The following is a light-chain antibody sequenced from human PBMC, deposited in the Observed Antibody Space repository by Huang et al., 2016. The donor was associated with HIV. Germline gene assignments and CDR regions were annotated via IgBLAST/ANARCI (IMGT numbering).Light chain of an antibody. V-gene: IGKV1-12*01. CDR2: EAA. Sequence: DIQMTQSPSSVSASVGDRVVITCRASQDISSWVAWYQQRPGKAPELLIFEAATLQNGVPSRVSGSGSGTDFVLTISSLQPEDFATYYCQQASSFPLTFGGGTKVEIK. J-gene: IGKJ4*01. CDR1: QDISSW. CDR3: QQASSFPLT.